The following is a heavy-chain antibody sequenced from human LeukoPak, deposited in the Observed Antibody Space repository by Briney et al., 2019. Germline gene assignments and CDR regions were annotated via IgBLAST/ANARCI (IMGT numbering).Heavy chain of an antibody. CDR3: ARSEEILTGKFDY. CDR1: SGSLSNHY. J-gene: IGHJ4*02. D-gene: IGHD3-9*01. V-gene: IGHV4-59*11. Sequence: PSETLSLTCTVSSGSLSNHYWNWIRQSPGKGLEWIGYIGYIGSTNSNPSLKSRLTISIDTSKNQFSLKLSSVTAADTAVYFCARSEEILTGKFDYWGQGSLVTVSS. CDR2: IGYIGST.